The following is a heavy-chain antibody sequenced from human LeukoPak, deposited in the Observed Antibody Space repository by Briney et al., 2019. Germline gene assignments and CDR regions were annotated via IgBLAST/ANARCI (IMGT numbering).Heavy chain of an antibody. CDR1: GGSIGGSISSYY. CDR3: ARGVYGAYFDF. CDR2: IYYSGSA. D-gene: IGHD4-17*01. Sequence: SETLSLTCTVSGGSIGGSISSYYWSWIRQPPGKGLEWIGYIYYSGSANYNPSLKSRVTISVDTSKNQFSLKLSSVTAADTAVYYCARGVYGAYFDFWGQGTLVTVSS. V-gene: IGHV4-61*01. J-gene: IGHJ4*02.